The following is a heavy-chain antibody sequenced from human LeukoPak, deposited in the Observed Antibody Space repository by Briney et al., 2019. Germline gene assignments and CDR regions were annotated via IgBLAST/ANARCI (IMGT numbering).Heavy chain of an antibody. D-gene: IGHD3-22*01. J-gene: IGHJ4*02. CDR2: IHPSGRV. Sequence: PLTLSLTCTRSKGSFSSGGQYWNWIRQSPGKGLHWIGSIHPSGRVYNNPSLESRVTISIDTSKNQFSLNLNSVTAADTAVYFCSSGLDSRKLGYWGQGTLVTVSS. V-gene: IGHV4-31*03. CDR3: SSGLDSRKLGY. CDR1: KGSFSSGGQY.